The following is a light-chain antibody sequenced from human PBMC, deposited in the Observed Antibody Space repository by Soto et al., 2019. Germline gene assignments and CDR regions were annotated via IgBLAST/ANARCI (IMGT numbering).Light chain of an antibody. CDR1: TGAVTSGNY. J-gene: IGLJ1*01. V-gene: IGLV7-46*01. Sequence: QAVVTQEPSLTVSPGGTVTLTCGSSTGAVTSGNYPHWFQQKPGQAPRTLIWDTSIRHSWTPARFTGFLLGGKAALTLSDAQPEDVADYYCLVIYPGVGEVFGTGTKVTVL. CDR2: DTS. CDR3: LVIYPGVGEV.